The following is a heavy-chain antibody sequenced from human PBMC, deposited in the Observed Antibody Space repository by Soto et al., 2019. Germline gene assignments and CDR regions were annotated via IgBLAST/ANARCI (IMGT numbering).Heavy chain of an antibody. V-gene: IGHV1-2*02. Sequence: QVQLVQSGAEVKKPGASVKVSCKASGYSVTAYYMHWLRLAPGQAFEWMGYIDLDNDNRASAQKFQGRVTTTRDTSITTAYMELSGLRSDDTAVYYCGLEPTGTGGFDYWGQGTLVTVSS. CDR1: GYSVTAYY. CDR3: GLEPTGTGGFDY. J-gene: IGHJ4*02. D-gene: IGHD7-27*01. CDR2: IDLDNDNR.